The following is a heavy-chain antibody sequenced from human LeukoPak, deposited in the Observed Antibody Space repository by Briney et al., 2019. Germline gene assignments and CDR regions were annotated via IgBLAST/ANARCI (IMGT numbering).Heavy chain of an antibody. Sequence: GASVKVSCKASGYTFTRHGVSWLRQAPGQGLEWMGWISAYNGNTNYAQKLQGRVTMTTDTSTSTAYMELRSLRSGDTAVYYCASRYGGDGLLGSAAFDIWGQGTMVTVSS. CDR2: ISAYNGNT. V-gene: IGHV1-18*01. J-gene: IGHJ3*02. D-gene: IGHD1-26*01. CDR1: GYTFTRHG. CDR3: ASRYGGDGLLGSAAFDI.